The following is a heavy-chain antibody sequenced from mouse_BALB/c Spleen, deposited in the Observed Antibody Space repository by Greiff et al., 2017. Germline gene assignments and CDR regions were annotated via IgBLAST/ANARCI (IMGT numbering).Heavy chain of an antibody. CDR1: GYAFTNYL. CDR2: INPGSGGT. CDR3: ARSLYYRYDRSYAMDY. D-gene: IGHD2-14*01. Sequence: QVQLKQSGAELVRPGTSVKVSCKASGYAFTNYLIEWVKQRPGQGLEWIGVINPGSGGTNYNEKFKGKATLTADKSSSTAYMQLSSLTSDDSAVYFCARSLYYRYDRSYAMDYWGQGTSVTVSS. V-gene: IGHV1-54*01. J-gene: IGHJ4*01.